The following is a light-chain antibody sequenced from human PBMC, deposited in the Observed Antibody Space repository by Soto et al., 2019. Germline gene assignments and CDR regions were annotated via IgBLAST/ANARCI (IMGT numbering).Light chain of an antibody. J-gene: IGKJ1*01. CDR2: DAS. CDR3: QQYNSYSRT. V-gene: IGKV1-5*01. Sequence: DIQMTQSPSTLSASVGDRVTLTCRASQSISSWLAWYQQKPGKAPKLLIYDASSLESGVPSRFSGSGSGTEFTLTISSLQPDDFATYYCQQYNSYSRTFGQGTKVEIE. CDR1: QSISSW.